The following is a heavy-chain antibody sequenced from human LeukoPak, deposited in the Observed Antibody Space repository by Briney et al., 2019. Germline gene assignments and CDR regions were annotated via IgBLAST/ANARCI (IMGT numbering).Heavy chain of an antibody. D-gene: IGHD2-2*01. V-gene: IGHV3-23*01. CDR3: AKSWRSCSSTNCQGDS. CDR2: IGGSGAST. J-gene: IGHJ4*02. CDR1: GFCFSTYA. Sequence: PGGSLRLSCAASGFCFSTYALIWVRQAPGTGLEWVSTIGGSGASTFYADSVKGRFTIARDNSKNTLYLQMNSLRAEDTAVYYCAKSWRSCSSTNCQGDSCGQGTLVTVSS.